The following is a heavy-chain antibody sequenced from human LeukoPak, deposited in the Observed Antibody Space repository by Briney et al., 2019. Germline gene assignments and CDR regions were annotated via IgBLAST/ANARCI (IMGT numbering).Heavy chain of an antibody. V-gene: IGHV3-21*01. CDR1: GFIFNSHS. J-gene: IGHJ4*02. Sequence: GGSLRLSCAASGFIFNSHSMNWVRQAPGKGLEWVSSISSTSSYIYYADSVKSRFTISRDNAKNSLYLQMNSLRAEDTAVYYCARESFAARWDWGQGTLVTVSS. D-gene: IGHD6-6*01. CDR3: ARESFAARWD. CDR2: ISSTSSYI.